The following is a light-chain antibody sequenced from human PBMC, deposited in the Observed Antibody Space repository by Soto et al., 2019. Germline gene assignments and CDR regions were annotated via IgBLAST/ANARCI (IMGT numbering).Light chain of an antibody. V-gene: IGLV2-14*01. J-gene: IGLJ3*02. CDR2: EVT. CDR3: SSYTSSSSWV. Sequence: QPVLTQPASVSGSPGQSITISCTGTSSDVGAYNYVSWYQQHSGKAPKLIIYEVTNRPSGVSNRFSASKSGNTASLTIFGLQAEDEADYYCSSYTSSSSWVFGGGTQLTVL. CDR1: SSDVGAYNY.